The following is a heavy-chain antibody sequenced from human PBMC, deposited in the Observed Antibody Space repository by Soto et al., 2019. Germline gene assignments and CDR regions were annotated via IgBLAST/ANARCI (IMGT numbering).Heavy chain of an antibody. J-gene: IGHJ3*02. CDR3: ARDQRITSGGVVIAGDAFDI. D-gene: IGHD3-3*01. V-gene: IGHV1-18*01. CDR2: ISAYNGNT. CDR1: GYTFTSYG. Sequence: ASVKVSCKASGYTFTSYGISWVRQAPGQGLEWMGWISAYNGNTNYAQKLQGRVTMATDTSTSTAYMELRSLRSDDTAVYYCARDQRITSGGVVIAGDAFDIRGQGTMVTVSS.